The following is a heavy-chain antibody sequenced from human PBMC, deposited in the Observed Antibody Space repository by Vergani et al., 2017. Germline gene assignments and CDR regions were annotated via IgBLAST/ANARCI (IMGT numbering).Heavy chain of an antibody. Sequence: EVQLVESGGGLVKPGGSLRLSCAASGFTFSSYSMNWVRQAPGKGLEWVSSISSSSSYIYYADVVKGRFTISRDNAKNSLYLQMNSLRAEDTAVYYCASYDIVGATSRFGYDWGQGTLVTVSS. CDR3: ASYDIVGATSRFGYD. D-gene: IGHD1-26*01. J-gene: IGHJ4*02. V-gene: IGHV3-21*01. CDR1: GFTFSSYS. CDR2: ISSSSSYI.